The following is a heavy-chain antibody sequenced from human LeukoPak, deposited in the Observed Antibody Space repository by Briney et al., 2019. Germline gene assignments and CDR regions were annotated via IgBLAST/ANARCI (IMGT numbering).Heavy chain of an antibody. CDR2: ISGRGGGT. J-gene: IGHJ1*01. D-gene: IGHD6-19*01. CDR1: GFTFSSYA. Sequence: PGGSLRLSCAASGFTFSSYAMSWGRQAPGKGLEWVSPISGRGGGTYYADSVRGRFTISRDNSKNTLYLQMNSLRAEDTAVYYCAKEGPYSSGWFPARAGGYFQHWGQGTLVTVSS. CDR3: AKEGPYSSGWFPARAGGYFQH. V-gene: IGHV3-23*01.